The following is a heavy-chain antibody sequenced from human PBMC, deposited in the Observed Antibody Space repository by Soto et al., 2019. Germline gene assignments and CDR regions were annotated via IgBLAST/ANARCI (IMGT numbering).Heavy chain of an antibody. D-gene: IGHD1-20*01. Sequence: GGSLRLSCAASGFTFSSYAMSWVRQAPGKGLEWVSAISGSGGSTYYADSVKGRFTISRDNSKNTLYLQMNSLRAEDTAVYYCAKDLLNWNKGPGDMDVWGKGTTVTVSS. CDR3: AKDLLNWNKGPGDMDV. CDR2: ISGSGGST. J-gene: IGHJ6*03. V-gene: IGHV3-23*01. CDR1: GFTFSSYA.